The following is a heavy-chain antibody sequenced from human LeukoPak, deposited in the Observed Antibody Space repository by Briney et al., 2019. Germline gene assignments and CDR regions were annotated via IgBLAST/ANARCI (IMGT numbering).Heavy chain of an antibody. J-gene: IGHJ4*02. CDR1: GGSVSSSGYY. V-gene: IGHV4-39*01. D-gene: IGHD6-13*01. CDR2: IYYSGST. Sequence: SETVSHTCTVSGGSVSSSGYYWTWIRQPPGKGLEWIGSIYYSGSTYYNPSLKSRVTISVDTSKNQFSLKLRSVTAADTAVYYCARLSGSSWISDIWGQGTLVTVSS. CDR3: ARLSGSSWISDI.